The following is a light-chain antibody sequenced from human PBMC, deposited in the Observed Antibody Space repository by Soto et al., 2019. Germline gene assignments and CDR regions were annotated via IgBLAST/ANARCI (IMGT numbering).Light chain of an antibody. J-gene: IGLJ2*01. CDR3: CSYASSRGLV. Sequence: QSALTQPASVSGSPGQSITISCTGTSSDVGSYNLVSWYQQHPGKAPKLMIYEGSKRLSGVSNRFSGSKSGNTASLTISGLQAEDDADYCCCSYASSRGLVFGGGTKLTVL. CDR1: SSDVGSYNL. V-gene: IGLV2-23*01. CDR2: EGS.